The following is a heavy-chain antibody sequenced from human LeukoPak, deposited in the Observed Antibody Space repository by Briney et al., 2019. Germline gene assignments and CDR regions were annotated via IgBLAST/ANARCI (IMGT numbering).Heavy chain of an antibody. V-gene: IGHV4-34*01. Sequence: SETLSLTCAVYGGSFSGHSWSWIRQAPGKGLEWIGEISHTGSFNYNPSLKSRVTISVDTSKNQFSLKLSSVTAADTAVYYCARGRTSYYGSGSYSRPFDYWGQGTLVTVSS. J-gene: IGHJ4*02. CDR2: ISHTGSF. D-gene: IGHD3-10*01. CDR3: ARGRTSYYGSGSYSRPFDY. CDR1: GGSFSGHS.